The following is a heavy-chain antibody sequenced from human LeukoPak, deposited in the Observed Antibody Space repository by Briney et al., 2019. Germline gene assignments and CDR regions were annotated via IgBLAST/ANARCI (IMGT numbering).Heavy chain of an antibody. Sequence: GGSLRLSCAASGFTFSSYSMNWVRQAPGKGLEWVSSISSSSSYIYYADSVKGRFTISRDNAKNSLYLQMNSLRAEDTAVYYCARGGYSGSYRYYFAYWGQGTLVTVSS. D-gene: IGHD1-26*01. CDR3: ARGGYSGSYRYYFAY. CDR2: ISSSSSYI. J-gene: IGHJ4*02. CDR1: GFTFSSYS. V-gene: IGHV3-21*01.